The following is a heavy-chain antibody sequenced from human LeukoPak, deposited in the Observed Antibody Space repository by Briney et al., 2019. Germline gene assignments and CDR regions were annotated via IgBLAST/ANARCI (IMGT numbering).Heavy chain of an antibody. D-gene: IGHD6-6*01. J-gene: IGHJ4*02. Sequence: ASVKVSCKPSGYTFTSYDINWVRQATGQGLEWMGWMNPNSGNTGYAQKFQGRVTITRNTSISTAYMKLSNLRSEDTAVYYCARRIAASGTPLGYWGQGTLLTVSS. V-gene: IGHV1-8*03. CDR1: GYTFTSYD. CDR3: ARRIAASGTPLGY. CDR2: MNPNSGNT.